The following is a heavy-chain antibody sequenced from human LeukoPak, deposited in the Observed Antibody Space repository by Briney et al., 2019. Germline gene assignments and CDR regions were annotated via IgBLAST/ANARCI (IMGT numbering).Heavy chain of an antibody. V-gene: IGHV1-18*04. CDR2: ISNYFGVK. Sequence: ASVKVSCKASGFRFTSFGVSWVRQAPGQGLEWRGWISNYFGVKHYAEKFEDRVTMTIDTSTTTAYMELRSLRYDDTAVYYCARDSDYSGNGNGDWFDPWGQGTVVTVSS. D-gene: IGHD4-11*01. CDR1: GFRFTSFG. J-gene: IGHJ5*02. CDR3: ARDSDYSGNGNGDWFDP.